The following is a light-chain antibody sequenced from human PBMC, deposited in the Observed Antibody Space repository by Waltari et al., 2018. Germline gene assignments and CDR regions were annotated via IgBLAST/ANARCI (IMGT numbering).Light chain of an antibody. V-gene: IGKV1-9*01. CDR3: QQSYSTPFT. J-gene: IGKJ3*01. CDR1: QGISNY. CDR2: SAS. Sequence: DIQLTQSPSFLSASVRDRVTITCRASQGISNYLAWYQQKPGKAPKLLIYSASTLQSGVPSRFRGSGTGTEFSLTISSLQPEDFATYYCQQSYSTPFTFGPGTKVDIK.